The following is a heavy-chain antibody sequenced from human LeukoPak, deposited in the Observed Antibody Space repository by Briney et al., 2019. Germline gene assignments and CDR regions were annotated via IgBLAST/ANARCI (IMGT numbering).Heavy chain of an antibody. V-gene: IGHV3-48*02. CDR1: GFTFSIYS. CDR3: ARDRGYFSY. Sequence: VQPGGSLRLSCAASGFTFSIYSMNWVRPAPGKGLEWVSYISSSSNTIYYADSVKGRFTISRDNAKNSVYLQMSSLRDEDTAVYYCARDRGYFSYWGQGTLVTVSS. J-gene: IGHJ4*02. CDR2: ISSSSNTI. D-gene: IGHD2-15*01.